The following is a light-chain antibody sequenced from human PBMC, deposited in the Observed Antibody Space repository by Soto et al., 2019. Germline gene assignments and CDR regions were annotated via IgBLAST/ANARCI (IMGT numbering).Light chain of an antibody. V-gene: IGKV1-5*03. Sequence: DIQMTQSPSTLSASVGYGVTITCRASQSISSWLAWYQQKPGKAPKLLIYKASSLESGVPSRFSGSRSGTEFTLTISSLQPDDIATYYCQQYDTYWTFGQGTKVDI. J-gene: IGKJ1*01. CDR1: QSISSW. CDR3: QQYDTYWT. CDR2: KAS.